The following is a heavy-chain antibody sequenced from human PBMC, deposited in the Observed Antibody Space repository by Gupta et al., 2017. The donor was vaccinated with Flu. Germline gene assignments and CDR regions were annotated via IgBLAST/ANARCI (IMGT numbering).Heavy chain of an antibody. V-gene: IGHV4-39*01. CDR2: VSYSGST. CDR3: ARHSAFWSAYVYHYYMDV. J-gene: IGHJ6*03. D-gene: IGHD3-3*01. Sequence: QLRLQESGPGLVKPSETLSLTCSVSGGSISDSNFYWGWIRQPPGKGLEWIGSVSYSGSTYYNPSLKSRVTISTDTSNYQFSLKVSSVTAADTAVYYCARHSAFWSAYVYHYYMDVWGKGTTVTISS. CDR1: GGSISDSNFY.